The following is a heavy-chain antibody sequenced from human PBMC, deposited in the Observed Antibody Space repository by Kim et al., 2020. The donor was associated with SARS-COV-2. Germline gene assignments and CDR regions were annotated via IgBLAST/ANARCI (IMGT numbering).Heavy chain of an antibody. CDR1: GGYFSGYQ. CDR2: INDSGST. J-gene: IGHJ4*02. V-gene: IGHV4-34*01. CDR3: ARGVPGY. Sequence: SETLSLTCAVYGGYFSGYQWSWIRQSPGKGLEWIGQINDSGSTNYNPSLKSRVTISVDTSKNQFSLKLTSVTAADTAVYYCARGVPGYWGQGTLVTVSS.